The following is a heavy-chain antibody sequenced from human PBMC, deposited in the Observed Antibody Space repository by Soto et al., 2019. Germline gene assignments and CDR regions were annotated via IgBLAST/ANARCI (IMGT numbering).Heavy chain of an antibody. D-gene: IGHD2-2*01. Sequence: GESLKISCAASGFTFSSYWMSWVRQAPGKGLEWVANIKQDGSEKYYVDSVKGRFTISRDNAKNSLYLQMNSLRAEDTAVYYCARMEEYCSSTSCLDGFDYWGQGTLVTVSS. CDR2: IKQDGSEK. V-gene: IGHV3-7*01. CDR1: GFTFSSYW. J-gene: IGHJ4*02. CDR3: ARMEEYCSSTSCLDGFDY.